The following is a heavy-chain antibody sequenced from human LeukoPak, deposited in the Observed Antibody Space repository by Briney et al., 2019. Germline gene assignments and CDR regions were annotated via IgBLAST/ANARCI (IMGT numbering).Heavy chain of an antibody. CDR1: GGSISIYY. J-gene: IGHJ4*02. CDR2: IYYRGST. V-gene: IGHV4-59*01. CDR3: ARLGYCSGGSCYNFGWEDY. D-gene: IGHD2-15*01. Sequence: SETLSLTCTVSGGSISIYYWSSIRQPPGKGLEWIGYIYYRGSTNYNPSLKSRVTISVDTSKNQFSLKLSSVTAADTAVYYCARLGYCSGGSCYNFGWEDYWGQGTLVTVSS.